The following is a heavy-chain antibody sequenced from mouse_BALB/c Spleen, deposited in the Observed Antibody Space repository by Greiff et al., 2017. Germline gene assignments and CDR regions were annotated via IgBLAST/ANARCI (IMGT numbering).Heavy chain of an antibody. CDR3: ARDCRYAMDY. J-gene: IGHJ4*01. V-gene: IGHV5-4*02. CDR1: GFTFSDYY. CDR2: ISDGGSYT. Sequence: EVKLMESGGGLVKPGGSLKLSCAASGFTFSDYYMYWVRQTPEKRLEWVATISDGGSYTYYPDSVKGRFTISRDNAKNNLYLQMSSLKSEDTAMYYCARDCRYAMDYWGQGTSVTVSA.